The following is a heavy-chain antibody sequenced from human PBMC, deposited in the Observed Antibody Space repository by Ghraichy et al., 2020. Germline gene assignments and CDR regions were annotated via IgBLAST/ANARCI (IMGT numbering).Heavy chain of an antibody. V-gene: IGHV3-13*05. CDR3: ARSIYHSSGAHFDY. J-gene: IGHJ4*02. CDR1: GFTFSSYD. D-gene: IGHD3-22*01. CDR2: IDTAGDP. Sequence: GGSLRLSCAASGFTFSSYDMHWVRQATGKGLEWVSGIDTAGDPYYTGSVQGRFTISRENAGNYFHLQMNSLRAGDTAVYYCARSIYHSSGAHFDYWGQGTLVIVSS.